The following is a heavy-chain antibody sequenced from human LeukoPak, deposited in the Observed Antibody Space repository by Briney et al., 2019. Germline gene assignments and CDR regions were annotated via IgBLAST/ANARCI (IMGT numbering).Heavy chain of an antibody. CDR3: ARMGAIAGASANPDH. CDR1: GGSISSSNW. Sequence: SETLSLTCAVSGGSISSSNWWSWVRQPPGKGLEWIGYIYYSGTTDYSPSLKSRVTMSVDTSKNQFSLNLNSVTAADTAVYYCARMGAIAGASANPDHWGQGTLVTVSS. CDR2: IYYSGTT. D-gene: IGHD6-13*01. V-gene: IGHV4-4*02. J-gene: IGHJ4*02.